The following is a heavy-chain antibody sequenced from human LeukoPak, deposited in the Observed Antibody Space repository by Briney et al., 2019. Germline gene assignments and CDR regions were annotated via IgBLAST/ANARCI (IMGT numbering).Heavy chain of an antibody. D-gene: IGHD6-13*01. CDR2: ISSSGNTT. CDR3: ARDGGSSWYFDY. V-gene: IGHV3-48*03. J-gene: IGHJ4*02. Sequence: GGSLRLSCAASGFTFSSYEMNWVRQAPGKGLEWVSYISSSGNTTYHADSVKGRFTISRDNAKNSLYLQMSSLRAEDTAVYYCARDGGSSWYFDYWGQGTLVTVSS. CDR1: GFTFSSYE.